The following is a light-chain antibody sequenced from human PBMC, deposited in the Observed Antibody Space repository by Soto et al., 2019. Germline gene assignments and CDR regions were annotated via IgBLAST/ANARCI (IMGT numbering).Light chain of an antibody. CDR1: QSVSHN. J-gene: IGKJ2*01. V-gene: IGKV3-15*01. Sequence: EIVMTQSPATLSVSPGEGATLSCRASQSVSHNLAWYQQKPGQAPRLLIYGASTRATGIPTRFSGSGSGTELTLTISSLQSEDFPVYYCEQYNSWPTLYTFGQGTKLEIK. CDR3: EQYNSWPTLYT. CDR2: GAS.